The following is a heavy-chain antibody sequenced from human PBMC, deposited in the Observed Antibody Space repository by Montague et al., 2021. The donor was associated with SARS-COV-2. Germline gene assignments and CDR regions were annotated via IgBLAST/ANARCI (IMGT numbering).Heavy chain of an antibody. Sequence: SLRLFCAASGFTFSSYAMHWVRQAPGKGLEWVAVISYDGSNKYYADSVKGRFTISRDNSKNTLYLQMNSLRAEDTAVYYCARVNGGSGSYNFDYWGQGTLVTVSS. D-gene: IGHD3-10*01. CDR1: GFTFSSYA. CDR2: ISYDGSNK. J-gene: IGHJ4*02. V-gene: IGHV3-30*04. CDR3: ARVNGGSGSYNFDY.